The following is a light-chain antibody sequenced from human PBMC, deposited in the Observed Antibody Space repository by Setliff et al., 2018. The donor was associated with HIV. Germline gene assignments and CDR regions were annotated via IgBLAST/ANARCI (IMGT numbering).Light chain of an antibody. J-gene: IGLJ1*01. Sequence: SYELTQPPSVSVAPGKTARITCGVNNIESKSVHWYQQKPGQAPVLVVYDNSDRLSGNPERFSGSNSGNTATLTISRVEAGDEADYYCQVWDSSSDHHVFGTGTKGTVL. V-gene: IGLV3-21*03. CDR3: QVWDSSSDHHV. CDR2: DNS. CDR1: NIESKS.